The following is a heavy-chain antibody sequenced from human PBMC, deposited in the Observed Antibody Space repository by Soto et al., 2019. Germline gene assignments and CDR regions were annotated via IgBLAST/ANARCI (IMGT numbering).Heavy chain of an antibody. V-gene: IGHV5-51*01. D-gene: IGHD3-3*01. CDR2: IYPGDSDT. J-gene: IGHJ4*02. CDR1: GYSFTSYW. CDR3: ARLITIFGVVTYFDY. Sequence: SGESLKISCKGSGYSFTSYWIGWVRQMPGKGLELMGIIYPGDSDTRYSPSFQGQVTISADKSISTAYLQWSSLKASDTAMYYCARLITIFGVVTYFDYWGQGNMVTVSS.